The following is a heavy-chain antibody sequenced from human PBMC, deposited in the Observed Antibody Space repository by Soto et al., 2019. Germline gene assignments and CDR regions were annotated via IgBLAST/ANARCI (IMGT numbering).Heavy chain of an antibody. CDR3: ARSGTYYDILTGYFVSYNWFDP. CDR2: INAGNGNT. CDR1: GYTFTSYA. J-gene: IGHJ5*02. V-gene: IGHV1-3*01. Sequence: ASVQVSCKASGYTFTSYAMHWVRQAPGQRLEWMGWINAGNGNTKYSQKFQGRVTITRDTSASTAYMELSSLRSEDTAVYYCARSGTYYDILTGYFVSYNWFDPWGQGTLVTVS. D-gene: IGHD3-9*01.